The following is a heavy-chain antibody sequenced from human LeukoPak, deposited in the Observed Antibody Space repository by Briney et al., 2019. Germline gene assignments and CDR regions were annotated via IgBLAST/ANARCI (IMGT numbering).Heavy chain of an antibody. V-gene: IGHV3-21*01. CDR1: GFTFSSCG. CDR3: ATETIGRHYDY. D-gene: IGHD1-14*01. Sequence: PGGSLRLSCAASGFTFSSCGFNWVRQAPGKGQEWVSSIGPTGTDRNYADSVRGRFTISRDNVKNLMYLQMDSLRDEDTAVYYCATETIGRHYDYWGQGTLLTVSS. CDR2: IGPTGTDR. J-gene: IGHJ4*02.